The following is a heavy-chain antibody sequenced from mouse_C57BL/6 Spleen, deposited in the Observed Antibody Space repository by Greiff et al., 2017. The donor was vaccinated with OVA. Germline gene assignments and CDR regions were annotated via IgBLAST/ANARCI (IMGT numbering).Heavy chain of an antibody. D-gene: IGHD1-1*01. J-gene: IGHJ3*01. CDR1: GFSFTSYG. CDR2: IWSGGST. CDR3: ARNHYGSSYEGFAY. Sequence: VQLQQSGPGLVQPSQCLSLTCTVSGFSFTSYGVHWVRQSPGKGLEWLGVIWSGGSTDYNAAFISRLSISKDNSKSYVFFKMNSLQADDTAIYYCARNHYGSSYEGFAYWGQGTLVTVSA. V-gene: IGHV2-2*01.